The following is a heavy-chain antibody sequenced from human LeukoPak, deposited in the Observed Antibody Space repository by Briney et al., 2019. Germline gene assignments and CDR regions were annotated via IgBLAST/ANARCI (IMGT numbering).Heavy chain of an antibody. J-gene: IGHJ4*02. D-gene: IGHD3-3*01. CDR3: ARSIFGATSNPYYFDY. V-gene: IGHV4-59*08. CDR2: IYSSGST. CDR1: GGSISTHY. Sequence: SETLSLTCTVPGGSISTHYWSWIRQPPGKGLEYIGFIYSSGSTNYNPSLKSRVTMSLDTSKNQFSLKLSSVTAADTAVYYCARSIFGATSNPYYFDYWGQGTLVTVSS.